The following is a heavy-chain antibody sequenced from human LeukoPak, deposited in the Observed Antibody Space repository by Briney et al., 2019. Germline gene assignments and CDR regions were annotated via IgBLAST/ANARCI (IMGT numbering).Heavy chain of an antibody. CDR1: GFTFSSYE. V-gene: IGHV3-23*01. CDR2: ISDSGNT. CDR3: AKAPVTTCRGAYCYPFDY. Sequence: GGSLRLSCAASGFTFSSYEMNWVRQTPGKGLEWVSAISDSGNTYHADSVKGRFTISRDSSKNTLFLQMNRLRPEDAAVYYCAKAPVTTCRGAYCYPFDYWGQGTLVTVSS. J-gene: IGHJ4*02. D-gene: IGHD2-21*01.